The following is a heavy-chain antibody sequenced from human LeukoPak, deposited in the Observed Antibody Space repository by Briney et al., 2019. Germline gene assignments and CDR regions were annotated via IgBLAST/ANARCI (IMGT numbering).Heavy chain of an antibody. D-gene: IGHD2-21*02. CDR3: ANQCGGDCLGAFDI. CDR1: GFTFSSYG. CDR2: ISYDGSNK. Sequence: GGSLRLSCAASGFTFSSYGMHWVRQAPGTGLEWVAVISYDGSNKYYADSVKGRFTISRDNSKNTLYLQMNSLRAEDTAVYYCANQCGGDCLGAFDIWGQGTMVTVSS. V-gene: IGHV3-30*18. J-gene: IGHJ3*02.